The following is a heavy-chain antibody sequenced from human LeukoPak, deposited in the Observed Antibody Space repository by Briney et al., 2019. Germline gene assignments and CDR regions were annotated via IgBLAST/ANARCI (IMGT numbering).Heavy chain of an antibody. V-gene: IGHV3-48*03. Sequence: GGSLRLSCAASGFTFSSYEMNWVRQAPGKGLEWVSYISSSGSTIYYADSVKGRFAISRDNAKNSLYLQMNSLRAEDTAVYYCAREYPGYFDYWGQGTLVTVSS. CDR3: AREYPGYFDY. J-gene: IGHJ4*02. CDR1: GFTFSSYE. CDR2: ISSSGSTI.